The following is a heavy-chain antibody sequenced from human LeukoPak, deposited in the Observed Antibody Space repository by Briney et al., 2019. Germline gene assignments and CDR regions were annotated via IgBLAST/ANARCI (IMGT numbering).Heavy chain of an antibody. CDR1: GGTFSSYA. Sequence: GVSVKVSCKASGGTFSSYAISWVRQAPGQGLEWMGGIIPIFGTANYAQKFQGRVTITTDESTSTAYMELSSLRSEDTAVYYCARDRTLYGFGEFCFDYWGQGTLVTVSS. V-gene: IGHV1-69*05. CDR2: IIPIFGTA. CDR3: ARDRTLYGFGEFCFDY. J-gene: IGHJ4*02. D-gene: IGHD3-10*01.